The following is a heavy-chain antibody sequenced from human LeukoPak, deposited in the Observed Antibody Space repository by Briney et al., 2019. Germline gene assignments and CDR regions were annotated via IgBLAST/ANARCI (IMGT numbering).Heavy chain of an antibody. CDR2: MNPNSGNT. CDR1: GYTFTSYD. J-gene: IGHJ1*01. CDR3: ARDQGVASTPEYFQH. Sequence: ASVKVSCKASGYTFTSYDINWVRQATGQGLEWMGWMNPNSGNTGYAQKFQGRVTITRNTSISTAYMELSSLRSEDTAVYYCARDQGVASTPEYFQHWGQGTLVTVSS. V-gene: IGHV1-8*03. D-gene: IGHD2-15*01.